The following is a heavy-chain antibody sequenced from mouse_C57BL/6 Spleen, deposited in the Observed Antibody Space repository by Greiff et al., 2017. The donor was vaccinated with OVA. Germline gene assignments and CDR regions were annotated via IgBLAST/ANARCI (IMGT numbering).Heavy chain of an antibody. J-gene: IGHJ2*01. CDR3: ARGDGSSPYYFDY. CDR1: GFTFSSYG. Sequence: EVQGVESGGDLVKPGGSLTLSCAASGFTFSSYGMSWVRQTPDKRLEWVATISSGGSYTYYPDSVKGRFTISRDNAKNTLYLQMSSLKSEDTAMYYCARGDGSSPYYFDYWGQGTTLTVSS. CDR2: ISSGGSYT. D-gene: IGHD1-1*01. V-gene: IGHV5-6*01.